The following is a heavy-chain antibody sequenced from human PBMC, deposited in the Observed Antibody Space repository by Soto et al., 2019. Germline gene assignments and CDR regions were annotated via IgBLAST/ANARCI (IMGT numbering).Heavy chain of an antibody. CDR1: GFTFSNYA. CDR2: VSYDGDNE. D-gene: IGHD2-2*01. V-gene: IGHV3-30*03. CDR3: AREGGPAYCTSPGCSAEHVDY. J-gene: IGHJ4*02. Sequence: QVQLVESGGGVVQPGRSLRLSCAASGFTFSNYAMHWVRQAPGKGLEWVAIVSYDGDNEYYADSVRGRFFISRDNSRNTRVLETSSVRNEDTAVYYCAREGGPAYCTSPGCSAEHVDYGGEGTQVTVSS.